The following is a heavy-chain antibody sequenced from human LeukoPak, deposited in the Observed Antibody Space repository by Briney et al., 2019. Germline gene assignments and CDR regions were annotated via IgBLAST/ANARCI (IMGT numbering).Heavy chain of an antibody. CDR2: IRSKAYGGTT. V-gene: IGHV3-49*04. CDR1: GFTFGDYA. Sequence: GGSLRLSCTASGFTFGDYAMSWVRQAPGKGLEWVGFIRSKAYGGTTEYAASVKGRFTISRDDSKSIAYLQMNSLKTEDTAVYYCTRGSPEGSLDYWGQGTLVTVSS. CDR3: TRGSPEGSLDY. J-gene: IGHJ4*02.